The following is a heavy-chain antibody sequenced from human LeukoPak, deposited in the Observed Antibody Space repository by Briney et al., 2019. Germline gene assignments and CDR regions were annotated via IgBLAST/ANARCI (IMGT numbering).Heavy chain of an antibody. CDR3: ARVLRSTSPTPYYYYYGMDV. CDR1: GFTFSSYS. Sequence: GGSLRLSYAASGFTFSSYSMNWVRQAPGKGLEWVSSISSSSSYIYYADSVKGRFTISRDNAKNSLYLQMNSLRAEDTAVYYCARVLRSTSPTPYYYYYGMDVWGQGTTVTVSS. D-gene: IGHD2-2*01. V-gene: IGHV3-21*01. CDR2: ISSSSSYI. J-gene: IGHJ6*02.